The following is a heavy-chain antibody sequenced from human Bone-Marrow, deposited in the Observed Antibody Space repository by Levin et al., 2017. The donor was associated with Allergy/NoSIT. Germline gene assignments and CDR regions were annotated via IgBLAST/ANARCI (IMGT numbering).Heavy chain of an antibody. CDR3: ARDLGRHCDDTTCYHWIYAFDV. Sequence: RASETLSLTCSVSGDSVSSGSSYWSWIRQPPGKGLEWIGYIYNNGHSNYNPSLKSRVTISIDTSKNQFSLKLTSATAADTAVYYCARDLGRHCDDTTCYHWIYAFDVWGQGTMVTVSS. J-gene: IGHJ3*01. D-gene: IGHD2-2*01. CDR2: IYNNGHS. CDR1: GDSVSSGSSY. V-gene: IGHV4-61*01.